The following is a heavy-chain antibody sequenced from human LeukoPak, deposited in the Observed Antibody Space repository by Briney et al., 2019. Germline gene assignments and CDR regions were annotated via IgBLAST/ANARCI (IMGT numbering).Heavy chain of an antibody. CDR3: AREATVVTRNPPGAGYFDY. Sequence: ASVKVSCKASGYTFTSYDINWVRQAPGQGLKWMGIINPSGGSTSYAQKFQGRVTMTRDMSTSTVYMELSSLRSEDTAVYYCAREATVVTRNPPGAGYFDYWGQGTLVTVSS. J-gene: IGHJ4*02. D-gene: IGHD4-23*01. CDR2: INPSGGST. CDR1: GYTFTSYD. V-gene: IGHV1-46*01.